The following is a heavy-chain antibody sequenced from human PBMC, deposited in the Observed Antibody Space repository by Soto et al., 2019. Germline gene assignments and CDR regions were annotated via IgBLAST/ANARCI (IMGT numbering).Heavy chain of an antibody. V-gene: IGHV3-23*01. CDR2: ISGNGGYT. D-gene: IGHD3-3*01. CDR3: AKGKANTVFGVDTLFDY. CDR1: GFTFSSYA. J-gene: IGHJ4*02. Sequence: SLRLSCAASGFTFSSYAMTWVRQAPGKGLEWVSTISGNGGYTYYSDSVRGRFTISRDNSKKTLYLQMDSLRADDTAVSYCAKGKANTVFGVDTLFDYWGQGTQVTVSS.